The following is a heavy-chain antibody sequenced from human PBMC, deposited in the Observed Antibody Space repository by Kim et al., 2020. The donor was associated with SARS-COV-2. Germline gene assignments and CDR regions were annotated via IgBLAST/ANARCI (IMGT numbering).Heavy chain of an antibody. J-gene: IGHJ4*02. D-gene: IGHD2-15*01. CDR2: ET. CDR3: AREFYSRLDF. Sequence: ETGYSPSFQGQVTISADRSSNTAYLQWSILKTSDTAIYYCAREFYSRLDFWGQGTLVTVSS. V-gene: IGHV5-51*01.